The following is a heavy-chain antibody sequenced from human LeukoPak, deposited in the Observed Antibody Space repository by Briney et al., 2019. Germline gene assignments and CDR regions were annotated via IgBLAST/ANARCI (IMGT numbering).Heavy chain of an antibody. CDR3: ARGGGSSNEATDI. V-gene: IGHV4-34*01. CDR2: INHSGST. Sequence: SETLSLTCAVYGGSFSGYYWSWIRQPPGKGLEWIGEINHSGSTNYNPSLKSRVTISVDTSKNQFSLKLSSVTAADTAVYYCARGGGSSNEATDIWGQGTMVTVSS. J-gene: IGHJ3*02. D-gene: IGHD1-26*01. CDR1: GGSFSGYY.